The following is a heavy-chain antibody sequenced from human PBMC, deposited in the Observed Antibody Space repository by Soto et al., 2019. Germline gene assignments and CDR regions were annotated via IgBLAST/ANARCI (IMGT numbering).Heavy chain of an antibody. CDR3: VKVRVVGGSTPAAFDV. CDR2: IAYDGTVK. Sequence: QVQLLESGGGVVQPGRSLRLSCVGSGFTFSSYAIHWVRQAPGRGLEWVSVIAYDGTVKFYADSVKGRFTISRDNSKNRVCLQMSNLRPDDTAIYYCVKVRVVGGSTPAAFDVWGQGAMVTISS. D-gene: IGHD1-26*01. J-gene: IGHJ3*01. V-gene: IGHV3-30*18. CDR1: GFTFSSYA.